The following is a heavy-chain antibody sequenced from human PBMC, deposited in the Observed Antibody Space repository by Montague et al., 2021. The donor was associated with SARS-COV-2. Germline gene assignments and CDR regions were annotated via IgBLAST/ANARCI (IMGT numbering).Heavy chain of an antibody. Sequence: SETLSLTCTVSGGSISNSIYYWGWNRQPPGKGLEWIGSIYYTGSTYYNPSLKSRVTISMNTSNNQFFLKLTSVTAVDTAVYYCARPGRGYSYGLDAFEVWGQGTMVTVSS. V-gene: IGHV4-39*01. CDR1: GGSISNSIYY. CDR3: ARPGRGYSYGLDAFEV. D-gene: IGHD5-18*01. J-gene: IGHJ3*01. CDR2: IYYTGST.